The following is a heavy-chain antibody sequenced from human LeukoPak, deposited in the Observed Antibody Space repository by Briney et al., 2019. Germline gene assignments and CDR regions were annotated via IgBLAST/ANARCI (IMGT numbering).Heavy chain of an antibody. J-gene: IGHJ6*03. V-gene: IGHV1-69*13. D-gene: IGHD5-12*01. CDR2: IIPIFGTA. CDR3: ASRRGSGYVDYYYYMDV. Sequence: ASVKVSCKASGYTFTSYGISWVRQAPGQGLEWMGGIIPIFGTANYAQKFQGRVTITADESTSTAYMELSSLRSEDTAVYYCASRRGSGYVDYYYYMDVWGKGTTVTISS. CDR1: GYTFTSYG.